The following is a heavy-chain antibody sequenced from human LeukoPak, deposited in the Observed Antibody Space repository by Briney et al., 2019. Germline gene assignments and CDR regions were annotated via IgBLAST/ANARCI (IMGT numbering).Heavy chain of an antibody. CDR2: INHSGGT. Sequence: SETLSLTCAVYGGSFSGYYWSWIRQPLGKGLEWIGEINHSGGTNYNPSLKSRVTISVDTSKNQFSLKLSSVTAADTAVYYCARVIHYYGSGSPFDYWGQGTLVTVSS. CDR1: GGSFSGYY. V-gene: IGHV4-34*01. CDR3: ARVIHYYGSGSPFDY. D-gene: IGHD3-10*01. J-gene: IGHJ4*02.